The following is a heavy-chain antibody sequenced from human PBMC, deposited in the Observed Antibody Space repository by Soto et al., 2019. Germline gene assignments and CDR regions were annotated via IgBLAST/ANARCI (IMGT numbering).Heavy chain of an antibody. J-gene: IGHJ4*02. D-gene: IGHD1-1*01. CDR1: GFTFTTHP. CDR3: ASRPGLDTGPFDY. V-gene: IGHV1-3*01. CDR2: INPGNGYS. Sequence: QVHLVQSGAEVREPGASVKISCKASGFTFTTHPIHWVRQAPDQRLEWMGWINPGNGYSDYSQKFQGRVTFTKDTSANTAYIELNSLRAEDTALYFCASRPGLDTGPFDYWGQGTLVTVSS.